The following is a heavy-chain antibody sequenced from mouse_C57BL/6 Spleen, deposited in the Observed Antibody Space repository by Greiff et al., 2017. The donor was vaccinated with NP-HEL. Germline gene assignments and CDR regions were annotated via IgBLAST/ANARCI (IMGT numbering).Heavy chain of an antibody. J-gene: IGHJ2*01. Sequence: QVQLKESGAELVRPGTSVKVSCKASGYAFTNYLIEWVKQRPGQGLEWIGVINPGSGGTNYNEKFKGKATLTADKSSSTAYMQLSSLTSEDSAVYFCARGLGGDYWGQGTTLTVSS. V-gene: IGHV1-54*01. D-gene: IGHD4-1*01. CDR3: ARGLGGDY. CDR1: GYAFTNYL. CDR2: INPGSGGT.